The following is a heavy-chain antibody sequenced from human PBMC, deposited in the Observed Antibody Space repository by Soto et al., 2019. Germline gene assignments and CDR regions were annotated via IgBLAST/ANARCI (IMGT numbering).Heavy chain of an antibody. CDR2: IRSKANSYAT. J-gene: IGHJ4*02. Sequence: EVQLVESGGGLVQPGGSLKLSCAASGFTFSGSAMHWVRQASGKGLEWVGRIRSKANSYATAYAASVKGRFTISRDDSKNTAYLQMNSLKTEDTAVYYCTRHGAAAGTDYWGQGTLVTVSS. D-gene: IGHD6-13*01. CDR1: GFTFSGSA. CDR3: TRHGAAAGTDY. V-gene: IGHV3-73*02.